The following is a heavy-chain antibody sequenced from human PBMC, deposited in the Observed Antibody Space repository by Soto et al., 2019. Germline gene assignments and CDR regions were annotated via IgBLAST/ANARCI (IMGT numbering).Heavy chain of an antibody. CDR2: INLNSGGT. Sequence: QVQLVQSGAEMKKPGASVKVSCKASGYTFSAYNLHWVRQAPGQGPQWVGWINLNSGGTYYAPAFQDWVTMTRDTSISTAYMELNSLRSDDTAVYYCAIGENFGDGVFDVWGRGTMVTVSS. D-gene: IGHD4-17*01. J-gene: IGHJ3*01. CDR1: GYTFSAYN. CDR3: AIGENFGDGVFDV. V-gene: IGHV1-2*04.